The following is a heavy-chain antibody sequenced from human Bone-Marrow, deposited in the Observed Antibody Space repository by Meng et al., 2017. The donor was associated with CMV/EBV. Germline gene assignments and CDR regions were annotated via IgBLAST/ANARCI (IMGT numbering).Heavy chain of an antibody. V-gene: IGHV4-39*07. Sequence: GSLRLSCIVSGDSIVSSDYYWGCIRQPPGKGLQWFGSIYYSGSTSYNPSLKSRVTMSLDTSKNQFSLNLTSLTAADAAVYFCAGANLPPRSYVFWSGYVDSWGQGMLVTVSS. CDR1: GDSIVSSDYY. CDR2: IYYSGST. D-gene: IGHD3-3*01. CDR3: AGANLPPRSYVFWSGYVDS. J-gene: IGHJ4*02.